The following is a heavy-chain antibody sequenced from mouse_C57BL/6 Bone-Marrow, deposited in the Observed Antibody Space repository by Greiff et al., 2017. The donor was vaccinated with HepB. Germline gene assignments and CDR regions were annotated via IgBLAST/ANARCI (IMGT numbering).Heavy chain of an antibody. D-gene: IGHD2-2*01. CDR2: INSYGGST. J-gene: IGHJ2*01. Sequence: EVMLVESGGGLVQPGESLKLSCESNEYEFPSHDMSWVRKTPEKRLELVAAINSYGGSTYYPDTMERRFIISRDNTKKTLYLQMSSLRSEDTALYYCARDGYDGRDFDYWGQGTTLTVSS. CDR1: EYEFPSHD. V-gene: IGHV5-2*03. CDR3: ARDGYDGRDFDY.